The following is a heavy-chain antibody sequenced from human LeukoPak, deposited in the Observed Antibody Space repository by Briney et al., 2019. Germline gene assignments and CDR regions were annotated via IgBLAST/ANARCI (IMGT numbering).Heavy chain of an antibody. Sequence: PSETLSLTCTVSGGSISSDGYYWTWIRQHPGKGLEWIGYIYYSGTTYYNPSLESRVTLSVDTSKNQFSLKLSSVTAADTAVYYCARLSLMAAAADYWGQGTLVTVSS. D-gene: IGHD6-13*01. CDR3: ARLSLMAAAADY. V-gene: IGHV4-31*03. CDR1: GGSISSDGYY. CDR2: IYYSGTT. J-gene: IGHJ4*02.